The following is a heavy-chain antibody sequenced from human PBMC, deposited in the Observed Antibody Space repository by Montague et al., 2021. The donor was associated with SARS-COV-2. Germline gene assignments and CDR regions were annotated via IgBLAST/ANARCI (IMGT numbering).Heavy chain of an antibody. CDR2: IYNSGTT. Sequence: SETLSLTCTVSGNSTSCPNCYWGWIRQAPGKGLDWIGTIYNSGTTYYNPSLKSRLTISIDTSKNQFSLKLTSVTAADTAVYYCARHRNYGGHSLDNRFHPWGQGTLVTVSS. V-gene: IGHV4-39*01. CDR1: GNSTSCPNCY. CDR3: ARHRNYGGHSLDNRFHP. D-gene: IGHD4-23*01. J-gene: IGHJ5*02.